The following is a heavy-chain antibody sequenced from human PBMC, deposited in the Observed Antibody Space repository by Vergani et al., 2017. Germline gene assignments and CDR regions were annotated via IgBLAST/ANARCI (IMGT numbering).Heavy chain of an antibody. CDR3: AREYGVTYDDLWSGYYNNWFEP. V-gene: IGHV4-59*01. CDR1: GGSISSYY. D-gene: IGHD3-3*01. Sequence: QVQLQESGPGLVKPSETLSLTCTVPGGSISSYYWSWIRPPPGKGLEWIGYIYYSGSTNYNPSLKSRVTIAIDTSKNQFLRKLSSVTASDTAVYYWAREYGVTYDDLWSGYYNNWFEPWGQGTLVRVSS. CDR2: IYYSGST. J-gene: IGHJ5*02.